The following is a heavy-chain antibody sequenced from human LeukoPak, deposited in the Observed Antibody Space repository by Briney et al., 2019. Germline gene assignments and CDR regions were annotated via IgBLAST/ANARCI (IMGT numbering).Heavy chain of an antibody. CDR1: GFTFSIYA. J-gene: IGHJ4*02. Sequence: LSGGSLRLSCAASGFTFSIYAMHWVRQAPGKGLEWVAGISYNGTSEYYPDSVKGRFTITRDNSKNTVFLQMNSLRAEDTAVYHCARDRGGSGYYYFDYWGQGTLVAVSS. D-gene: IGHD3-22*01. CDR2: ISYNGTSE. CDR3: ARDRGGSGYYYFDY. V-gene: IGHV3-30-3*01.